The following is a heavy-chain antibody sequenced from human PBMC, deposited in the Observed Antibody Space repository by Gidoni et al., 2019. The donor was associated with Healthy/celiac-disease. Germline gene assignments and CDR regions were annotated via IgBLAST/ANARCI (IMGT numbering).Heavy chain of an antibody. D-gene: IGHD2-21*02. Sequence: EVQLVESGGGLVQPGGSLRLSCAASGFTFSSYSMNWVRQAPGKGLEWVSYISSSSSTIYYADSVKGRFTISRDNAKNSLYLQMNSLRDEDTAVYYCARDCGGDCYGDAFDIWGQGTMVTVSS. CDR2: ISSSSSTI. V-gene: IGHV3-48*02. CDR3: ARDCGGDCYGDAFDI. J-gene: IGHJ3*02. CDR1: GFTFSSYS.